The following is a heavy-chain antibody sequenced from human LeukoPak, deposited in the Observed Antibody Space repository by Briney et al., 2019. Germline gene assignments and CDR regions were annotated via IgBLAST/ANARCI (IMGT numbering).Heavy chain of an antibody. D-gene: IGHD2-2*01. Sequence: PGGSLRLSCAASGFTFSSYGMHWVRQAPGKGLEGGAVIWYGGSNKYYADSVKGRFTISRDNSKNTLYLQMNSLRAEDTAVYYCAKDQGYCSSTSCHPDAFDIWGQGTMVTVSS. V-gene: IGHV3-30*02. CDR3: AKDQGYCSSTSCHPDAFDI. J-gene: IGHJ3*02. CDR1: GFTFSSYG. CDR2: IWYGGSNK.